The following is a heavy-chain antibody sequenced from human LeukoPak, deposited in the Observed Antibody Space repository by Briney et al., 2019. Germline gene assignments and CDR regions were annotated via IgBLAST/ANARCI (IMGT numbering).Heavy chain of an antibody. CDR3: ARAMTGGYYYVDWFDP. Sequence: SETLSLTCTVSGGSISSSSYYWGWIRQPPGKGLEWIGYIYYSGSTNYNPSLKSRVTISVDTSKNQFSLKLSSVTAADTAVYYCARAMTGGYYYVDWFDPWGQGTLVTVSS. D-gene: IGHD3-22*01. CDR1: GGSISSSSYY. CDR2: IYYSGST. V-gene: IGHV4-61*05. J-gene: IGHJ5*02.